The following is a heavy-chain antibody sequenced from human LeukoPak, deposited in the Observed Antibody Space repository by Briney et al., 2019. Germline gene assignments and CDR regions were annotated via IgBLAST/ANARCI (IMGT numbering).Heavy chain of an antibody. D-gene: IGHD3-22*01. J-gene: IGHJ4*02. CDR2: ISGSGDST. CDR1: GFTFTNYA. Sequence: GGSLRLSCAASGFTFTNYAMSWVRQAPGKGLEWVSLISGSGDSTHYADSVKGRFTISRDNSKNTLYLQMNSLRAEDTAVYYCATDDNGKSVVSSLFDYWGQGTLVTVSS. V-gene: IGHV3-23*01. CDR3: ATDDNGKSVVSSLFDY.